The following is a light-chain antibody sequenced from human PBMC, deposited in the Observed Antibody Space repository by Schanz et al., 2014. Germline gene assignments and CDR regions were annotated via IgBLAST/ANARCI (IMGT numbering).Light chain of an antibody. Sequence: EIVLTQSPGTLSLSPGERATLSCRASQSVSSSYLAWYQQKPGQAPRLLIYGASSRATGIPDRFSGSGSGTDFTLTISRLDPEDFAVYYCQQRNYWPITFGQGTRLEIK. CDR3: QQRNYWPIT. V-gene: IGKV3D-20*02. CDR2: GAS. J-gene: IGKJ5*01. CDR1: QSVSSSY.